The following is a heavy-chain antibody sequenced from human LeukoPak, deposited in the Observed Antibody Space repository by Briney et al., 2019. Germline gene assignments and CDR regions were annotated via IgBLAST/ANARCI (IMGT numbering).Heavy chain of an antibody. J-gene: IGHJ5*01. D-gene: IGHD3-3*01. V-gene: IGHV5-51*01. CDR1: GYSFANYW. CDR3: ARSSVNWLDS. Sequence: GESLKISCKGSGYSFANYWIGWVRQMPGKGLEWMGIIYPGDSQTRYSPSFQGQVTISADKFISTAYLQWSSLKASDTAIYYCARSSVNWLDSWGQGTLVTVSS. CDR2: IYPGDSQT.